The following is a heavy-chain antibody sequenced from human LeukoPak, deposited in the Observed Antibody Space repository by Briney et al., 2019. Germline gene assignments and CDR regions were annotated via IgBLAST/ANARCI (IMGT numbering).Heavy chain of an antibody. CDR1: GYTFSSYD. Sequence: GASVKVSCKASGYTFSSYDINWVRQATGQGLEWMGWMNPNSGNTGYAQKFQGRVTMTRDTTTSTAYMEVYSLRSEDTAVYYCARGLRAGFIEEVTSIWGQGTLVTVSS. J-gene: IGHJ4*02. V-gene: IGHV1-8*01. D-gene: IGHD3-16*01. CDR2: MNPNSGNT. CDR3: ARGLRAGFIEEVTSI.